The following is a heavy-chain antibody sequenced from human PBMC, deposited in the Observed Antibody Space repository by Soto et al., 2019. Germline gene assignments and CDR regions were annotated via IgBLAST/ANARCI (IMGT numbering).Heavy chain of an antibody. CDR1: GGTFSSYA. V-gene: IGHV1-69*13. D-gene: IGHD3-22*01. Sequence: SVKVSCKASGGTFSSYAISWVRQAPGQGLEWMGGIIPIFGTANYAQKFQGRVTITADESTSTAYMELSSLRSEDTAVYYCARDLSSYYYDSSGYRQGWFDPWGQGTLVTVSS. CDR2: IIPIFGTA. J-gene: IGHJ5*02. CDR3: ARDLSSYYYDSSGYRQGWFDP.